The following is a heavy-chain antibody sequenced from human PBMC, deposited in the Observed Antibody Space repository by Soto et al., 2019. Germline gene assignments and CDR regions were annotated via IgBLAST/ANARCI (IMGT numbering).Heavy chain of an antibody. CDR1: GYTFTNYA. CDR3: AAVYSSSAIYYYYYGMDV. D-gene: IGHD6-6*01. V-gene: IGHV1-3*01. J-gene: IGHJ6*02. Sequence: QVQLVQSGAEVKKPGASVKVSCKASGYTFTNYAMHWVRQAPGQRLQWMGRNNAGNGNTKYSQKFEGRVTITRDTFASAAYMELSSLRSEDTAVYYCAAVYSSSAIYYYYYGMDVWGQGTTVTVSS. CDR2: NNAGNGNT.